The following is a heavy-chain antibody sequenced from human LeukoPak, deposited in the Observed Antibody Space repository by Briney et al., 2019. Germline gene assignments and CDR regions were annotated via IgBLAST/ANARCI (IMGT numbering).Heavy chain of an antibody. D-gene: IGHD6-19*01. J-gene: IGHJ4*02. CDR3: AKDLAVAGSQGIFDY. CDR2: IRYDGSNK. Sequence: GGSLRLSCAASGFTFSSYGMHWVRQAPGKGLEWEAFIRYDGSNKYYADSVKGRFTISRDNSKNTLYLQMNSLRAEDTAVYYCAKDLAVAGSQGIFDYWGQGTLVTVSS. CDR1: GFTFSSYG. V-gene: IGHV3-30*02.